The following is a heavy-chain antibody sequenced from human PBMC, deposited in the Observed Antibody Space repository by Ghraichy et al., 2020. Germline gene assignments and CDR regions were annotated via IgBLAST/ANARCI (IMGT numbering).Heavy chain of an antibody. CDR1: GFTFSSYA. CDR3: AKVPCSHIAWCYYYHGMDV. CDR2: ISGSGGST. Sequence: GGSLRLSCAASGFTFSSYAMSWVRQAPGKGLEWVSAISGSGGSTYYADSVKGRFTISRDNSKNTLYLQMNSLRAEDTAVYYCAKVPCSHIAWCYYYHGMDVWGQGTTVTVSS. V-gene: IGHV3-23*01. J-gene: IGHJ6*02. D-gene: IGHD2-21*01.